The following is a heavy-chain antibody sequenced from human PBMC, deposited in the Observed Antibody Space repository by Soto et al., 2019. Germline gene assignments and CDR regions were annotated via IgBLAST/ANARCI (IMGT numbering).Heavy chain of an antibody. D-gene: IGHD3-10*01. V-gene: IGHV1-2*04. Sequence: ASVKVSCKASGYTFTGYYMHWVRQAPGQGLEWMGWINPNSGGTNYAQKFQGWVTMTRDTSISTAYMELSRLRSDDTAVYYCARDGSGSYLPYYYYGMDFWGQGTTVTVSS. J-gene: IGHJ6*02. CDR2: INPNSGGT. CDR1: GYTFTGYY. CDR3: ARDGSGSYLPYYYYGMDF.